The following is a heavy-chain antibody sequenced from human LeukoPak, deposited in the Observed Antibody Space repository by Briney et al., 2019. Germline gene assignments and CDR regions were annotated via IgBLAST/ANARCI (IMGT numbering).Heavy chain of an antibody. CDR1: GGSISSSSYY. CDR2: IYYSGST. Sequence: PSETLSLTCTVSGGSISSSSYYWGWIRQPPGKGLEWIGSIYYSGSTYYNPSLKSRVTISVDTSKNQFSLKLSSVTAAGTAVYYCARERVGLLDYWGQGTLVTVSS. V-gene: IGHV4-39*02. D-gene: IGHD1-26*01. CDR3: ARERVGLLDY. J-gene: IGHJ4*02.